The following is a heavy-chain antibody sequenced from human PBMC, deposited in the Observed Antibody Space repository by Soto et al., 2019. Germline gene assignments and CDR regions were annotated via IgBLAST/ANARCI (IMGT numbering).Heavy chain of an antibody. CDR1: GYTFTGYY. D-gene: IGHD3-3*01. J-gene: IGHJ6*02. CDR3: ARGGPGITIFGVVIRDLVYGMDV. CDR2: INPNSGGT. V-gene: IGHV1-2*04. Sequence: ASVKVSCKASGYTFTGYYMHWVRQAPGQGLEWMGWINPNSGGTNYAQKFQGWVTMTRDTSISTAYMELGRLRSDDTAVYYCARGGPGITIFGVVIRDLVYGMDVWGQGTTVTVSS.